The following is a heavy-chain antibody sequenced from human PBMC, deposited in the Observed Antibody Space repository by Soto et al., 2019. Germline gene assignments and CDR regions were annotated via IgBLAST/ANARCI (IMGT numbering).Heavy chain of an antibody. CDR3: ARDVRAIVVPAAIGLGYSSSPVPGWFDP. V-gene: IGHV1-2*02. CDR1: GYTFTDSY. CDR2: ISPSSGAT. Sequence: ASVKVSCKASGYTFTDSYIHWVRQAPGKGLEWMGWISPSSGATQYAQKFQGRVTMTRDTSTSTVYMELSSLRSEDTAVYYCARDVRAIVVPAAIGLGYSSSPVPGWFDPWGQGTLVTVSS. D-gene: IGHD2-2*01. J-gene: IGHJ5*02.